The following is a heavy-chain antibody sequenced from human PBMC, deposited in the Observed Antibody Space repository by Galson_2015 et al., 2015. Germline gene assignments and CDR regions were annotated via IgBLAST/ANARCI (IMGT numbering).Heavy chain of an antibody. CDR1: GDSISTGSYY. V-gene: IGHV4-61*02. CDR3: ARDESH. J-gene: IGHJ4*02. Sequence: TLSLTCTVSGDSISTGSYYWSWIRQPAGKGLEWIGRIFASGSTNYNPSLKSRVIISVDTTKNQFSLKLSSVTAADTAVYYCARDESHWGQGTLVTVSS. CDR2: IFASGST.